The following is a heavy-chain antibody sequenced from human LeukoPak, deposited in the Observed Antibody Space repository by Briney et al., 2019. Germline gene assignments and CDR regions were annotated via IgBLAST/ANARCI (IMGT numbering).Heavy chain of an antibody. V-gene: IGHV3-48*04. CDR1: GLTFSSYG. Sequence: GGPRRLSCAASGLTFSSYGMNWVRQAPGKGLEWVSYISIGSSTIYYADSVKGRFTISRDNAKNSLYLQMNSLRAEDTAVYYCARDGVYSSSSGVYYYYYMDVWGKGTTVTVSS. CDR2: ISIGSSTI. J-gene: IGHJ6*03. CDR3: ARDGVYSSSSGVYYYYYMDV. D-gene: IGHD6-6*01.